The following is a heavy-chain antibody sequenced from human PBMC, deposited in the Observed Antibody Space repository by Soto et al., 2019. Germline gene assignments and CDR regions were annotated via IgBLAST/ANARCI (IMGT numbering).Heavy chain of an antibody. CDR3: AMTTVAIGPYFDY. J-gene: IGHJ4*02. Sequence: PGGSLRLSCAASGFTFSSYSMNWVRQAPGKGLEWVSSISSSSSYIYYADSVKGRFTISRDNAKNSLYLQMNSLRAEDTAVYYCAMTTVAIGPYFDYWGQGTLVTVSS. V-gene: IGHV3-21*01. D-gene: IGHD4-17*01. CDR2: ISSSSSYI. CDR1: GFTFSSYS.